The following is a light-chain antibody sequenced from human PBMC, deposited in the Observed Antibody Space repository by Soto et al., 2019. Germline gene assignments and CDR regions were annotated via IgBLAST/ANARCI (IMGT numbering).Light chain of an antibody. CDR3: ATWDDSLNGFDV. V-gene: IGLV1-47*01. CDR2: RNN. CDR1: SNDVGSNY. J-gene: IGLJ1*01. Sequence: QSVLTQPPSASGSPGQSVTISCTGTSNDVGSNYVYWYQQLPGTAPKLLIYRNNQRPSGVPDRFSGSKSGTSASLAISGLRSDDEADYFCATWDDSLNGFDVFGTGTKVTVL.